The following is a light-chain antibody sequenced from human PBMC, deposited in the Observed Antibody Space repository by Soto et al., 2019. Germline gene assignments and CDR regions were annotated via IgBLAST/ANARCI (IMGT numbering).Light chain of an antibody. CDR2: TAS. J-gene: IGKJ5*01. Sequence: DIKMTQSPSSLSASVGDRVTITCRASQSISGYLNWYQQKPGRAPKLLIYTASSLQSGVPSRFSGSGSGTDFTLTISSLQPEDFATYHCQQGYTTPITFGQGTRLEIK. CDR3: QQGYTTPIT. V-gene: IGKV1-39*01. CDR1: QSISGY.